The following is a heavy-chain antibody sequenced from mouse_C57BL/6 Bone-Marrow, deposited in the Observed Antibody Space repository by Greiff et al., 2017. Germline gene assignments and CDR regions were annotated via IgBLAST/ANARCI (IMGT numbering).Heavy chain of an antibody. CDR2: ISYDGSN. D-gene: IGHD2-3*01. J-gene: IGHJ3*01. Sequence: LQESGPGLVKPSQSLSLTCSVTGYSITSGYYWNWIRQFPGNKLEWMGYISYDGSNNYNPSLKNRISITRDTSKNQFFLKLNSVTTEDTATYYCARDDGYPAWFAYWGQGTLVTVSA. V-gene: IGHV3-6*01. CDR1: GYSITSGYY. CDR3: ARDDGYPAWFAY.